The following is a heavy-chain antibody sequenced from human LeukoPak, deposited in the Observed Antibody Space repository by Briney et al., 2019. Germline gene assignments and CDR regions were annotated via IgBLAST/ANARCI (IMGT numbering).Heavy chain of an antibody. V-gene: IGHV4-39*01. CDR3: ARQGSWFDP. CDR2: IYYSGST. CDR1: GGSISSSSYY. D-gene: IGHD2-15*01. Sequence: LETLSLTCTVSGGSISSSSYYWGWIRQPPGKGLEWIGSIYYSGSTYYNPSLKSRVTISVDTSKNQFSLKLSSVTAADTAVYYCARQGSWFDPWGQGTLVTVSS. J-gene: IGHJ5*02.